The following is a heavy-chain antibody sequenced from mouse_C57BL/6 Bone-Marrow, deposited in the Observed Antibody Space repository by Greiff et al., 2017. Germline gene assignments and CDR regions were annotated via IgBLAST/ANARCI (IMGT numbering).Heavy chain of an antibody. J-gene: IGHJ3*01. D-gene: IGHD1-1*01. V-gene: IGHV5-12-2*01. CDR3: ARGEVDNYDGTSLFDY. CDR2: ISNGGGST. CDR1: GFTFSSYT. Sequence: EVQLQESGGGLVQPGGSLKHSCAASGFTFSSYTMSWVRQTPEKRLEWVAYISNGGGSTYYPDTVKGRFSISRDNAKNTLYLQMSSLKSEDTAMYFCARGEVDNYDGTSLFDYWGQGTLVTVSA.